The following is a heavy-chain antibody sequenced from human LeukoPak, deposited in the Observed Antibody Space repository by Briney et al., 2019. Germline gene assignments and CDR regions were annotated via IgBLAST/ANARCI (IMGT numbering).Heavy chain of an antibody. D-gene: IGHD3-16*01. CDR2: ISPNSGCA. Sequence: ASEKVSCKASGYTFTRYYMHWVRHGPGQGLERRGGISPNSGCAKYAQELQGSVTMTRDTTISTAHMGLSRVISDDTAGDYCATEAVGPLNDASDIWGQGTMVTVSS. CDR1: GYTFTRYY. CDR3: ATEAVGPLNDASDI. V-gene: IGHV1-2*02. J-gene: IGHJ3*02.